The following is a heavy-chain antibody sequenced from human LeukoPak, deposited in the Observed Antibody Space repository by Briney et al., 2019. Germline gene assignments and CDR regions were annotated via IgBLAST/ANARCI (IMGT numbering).Heavy chain of an antibody. Sequence: GGSLRLSCAASEFTFSSYWMHWVRQAPGKGLVWVSRINSDGSTTSYADSVKGRFTISRDNAKNTLYLQVNSLRAEGTAVYYCARAGYYDSSGYYSHWGQGTLVTVSS. J-gene: IGHJ4*02. CDR1: EFTFSSYW. V-gene: IGHV3-74*01. D-gene: IGHD3-22*01. CDR3: ARAGYYDSSGYYSH. CDR2: INSDGSTT.